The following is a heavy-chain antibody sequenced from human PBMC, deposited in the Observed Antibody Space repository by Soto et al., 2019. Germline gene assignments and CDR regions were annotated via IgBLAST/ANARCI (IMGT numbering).Heavy chain of an antibody. D-gene: IGHD6-19*01. CDR3: ARDLGGWPDY. CDR2: INAGNGNT. Sequence: QVQLVRSGAEVKKPGASVKVSCKASGYTFTSYAIHWVRQAPGQRLEWLGWINAGNGNTKYSQKFQDRVTITRDTSASTAYMELSSLRSEDTAVYYCARDLGGWPDYWGQGTLVTVSS. CDR1: GYTFTSYA. V-gene: IGHV1-3*01. J-gene: IGHJ4*02.